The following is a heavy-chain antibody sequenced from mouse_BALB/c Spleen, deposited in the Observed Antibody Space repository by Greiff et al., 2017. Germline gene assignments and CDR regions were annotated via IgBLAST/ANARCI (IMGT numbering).Heavy chain of an antibody. Sequence: EVKLEESGPGLVKPSQSLSLTCTVTGYSITSDYAWNWIRQFPGNKLEWMGYISYSGSTSYNPSLKSRISITRDTSKNQFFLQLNSVTTEDTATYYCARWGNYEYFDYWGQGTTLTVSS. CDR2: ISYSGST. D-gene: IGHD2-1*01. CDR3: ARWGNYEYFDY. J-gene: IGHJ2*01. CDR1: GYSITSDYA. V-gene: IGHV3-2*02.